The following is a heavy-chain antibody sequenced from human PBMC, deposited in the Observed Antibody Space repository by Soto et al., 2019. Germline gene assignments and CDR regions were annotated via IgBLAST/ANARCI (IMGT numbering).Heavy chain of an antibody. CDR2: IYSGGST. V-gene: IGHV3-53*01. CDR3: AIHGGGSSGWLTDYYYYGMDV. Sequence: GGSLRLSCAASGFTVSSNYMSWVRQAPGKGLEWVSVIYSGGSTYYADSVKGRFTISRDNSKNTLYLQMNSLGAEDTAVYYGAIHGGGSSGWLTDYYYYGMDVWGQGTTVTVSS. CDR1: GFTVSSNY. D-gene: IGHD6-19*01. J-gene: IGHJ6*02.